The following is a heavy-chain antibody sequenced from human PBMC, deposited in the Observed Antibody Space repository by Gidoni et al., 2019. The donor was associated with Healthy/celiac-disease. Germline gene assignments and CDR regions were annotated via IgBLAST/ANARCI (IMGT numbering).Heavy chain of an antibody. CDR3: AREAAAGRYFDY. D-gene: IGHD6-13*01. Sequence: QVQLQESGPGLVKPSETLSLTCTVPGGSISSYYWSWIRQPPGKGLEWIGYIYYSGSTNYNPSLKSRVTISVDTSKNQFSLKLSSVTAADTAVYYCAREAAAGRYFDYWGQGTLVTVSS. CDR2: IYYSGST. V-gene: IGHV4-59*01. J-gene: IGHJ4*02. CDR1: GGSISSYY.